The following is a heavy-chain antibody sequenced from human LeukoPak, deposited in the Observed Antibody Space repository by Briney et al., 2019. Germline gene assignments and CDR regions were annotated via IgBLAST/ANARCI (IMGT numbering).Heavy chain of an antibody. V-gene: IGHV3-30*09. D-gene: IGHD3-16*02. CDR1: GFTFSSYA. CDR2: ISYDGSNK. Sequence: GGSLRLSCAASGFTFSSYAMHWVRQAPGKGLEWVAVISYDGSNKYYADSVKSRFAISRDNSKNTLYLQMNSLRAEDTAVYYCARDHPHSFIGYGMDVWGQGTTVTVSS. CDR3: ARDHPHSFIGYGMDV. J-gene: IGHJ6*02.